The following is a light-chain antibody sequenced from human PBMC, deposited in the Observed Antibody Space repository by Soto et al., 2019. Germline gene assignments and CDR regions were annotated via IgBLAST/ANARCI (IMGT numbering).Light chain of an antibody. V-gene: IGKV2-24*01. J-gene: IGKJ1*01. CDR1: QSLVYSDGNTY. CDR2: QVS. CDR3: VQFAHFPRT. Sequence: DIVLTQTPLSSPVTLGQPASISCRSSQSLVYSDGNTYLSWLQQRPGQPPRLLIYQVSNRFSGVPDRFSGSGAGPDFTLKISRLEAEDGGVYYCVQFAHFPRTFGQGTKVEIK.